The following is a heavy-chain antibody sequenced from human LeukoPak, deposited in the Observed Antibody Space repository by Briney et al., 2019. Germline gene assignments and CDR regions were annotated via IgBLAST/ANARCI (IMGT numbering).Heavy chain of an antibody. CDR3: AKDGGAIQLWPYGFGSGSDFDY. Sequence: GGSLRLSCAASGFTFSSYAMSWVRQAPGKGLEWVSAISGSGGSTYYADSVKGRFTISRDNSKNTLYLQMNSLRAEDTAVYYCAKDGGAIQLWPYGFGSGSDFDYWGQGTLVTVSS. V-gene: IGHV3-23*01. CDR1: GFTFSSYA. D-gene: IGHD5-18*01. J-gene: IGHJ4*02. CDR2: ISGSGGST.